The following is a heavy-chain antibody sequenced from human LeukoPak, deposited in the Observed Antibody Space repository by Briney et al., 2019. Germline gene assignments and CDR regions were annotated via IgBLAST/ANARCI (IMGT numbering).Heavy chain of an antibody. CDR3: ARDLGDESFDY. CDR1: GGSISSYH. V-gene: IGHV4-59*01. CDR2: IYYSGST. J-gene: IGHJ4*02. Sequence: SETLSLTCTVSGGSISSYHWSWIRQPPGKGLEWIGYIYYSGSTNYNPSLKSRVTISVDPSKNQFSLKLISVTAADTAVYYCARDLGDESFDYWGQGTLVTVSS. D-gene: IGHD4-17*01.